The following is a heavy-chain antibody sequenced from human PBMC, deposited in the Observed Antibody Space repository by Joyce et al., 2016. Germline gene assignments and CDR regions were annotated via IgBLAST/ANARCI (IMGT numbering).Heavy chain of an antibody. Sequence: VQLQESGPGLVKPSETLSLTCDVSGDSISSGYFYGWVRQAPGKGLEWIANIYHNGKTYYTASLKSRVTISVDTSKNQLSLKLSCVTAADTAVYYCARDPQNFGFWGQGTLVIVSS. CDR2: IYHNGKT. D-gene: IGHD2/OR15-2a*01. CDR3: ARDPQNFGF. CDR1: GDSISSGYF. J-gene: IGHJ4*02. V-gene: IGHV4-38-2*02.